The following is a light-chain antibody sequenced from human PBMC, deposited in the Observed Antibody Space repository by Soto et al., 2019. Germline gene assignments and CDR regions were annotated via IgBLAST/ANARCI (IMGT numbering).Light chain of an antibody. Sequence: EIVLTQSPGTLSLSPWETATLSCRASQTIGRNYLAWYQQKPGQAPRLLIFGTSTRATGIPDRFSGSGTGTDFTLTISDVQPEDFAVYYCHQRQSWPRTFGQGTKVDIK. CDR1: QTIGRNY. CDR2: GTS. CDR3: HQRQSWPRT. V-gene: IGKV3-20*01. J-gene: IGKJ1*01.